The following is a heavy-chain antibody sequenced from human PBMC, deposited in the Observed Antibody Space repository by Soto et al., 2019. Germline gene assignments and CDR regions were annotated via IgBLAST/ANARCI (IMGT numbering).Heavy chain of an antibody. CDR3: AKDLRPDGVWDFDY. CDR1: GFTISSYT. V-gene: IGHV3-23*01. D-gene: IGHD4-17*01. Sequence: GGSLRLSCAASGFTISSYTMNWVRQAPGKGLEWVSGINSGGRTYYADSVKGRFTISRDDSKNTLYLQIISLRAEDTAVYYCAKDLRPDGVWDFDYWRQGTLVTVSS. J-gene: IGHJ4*02. CDR2: INSGGRT.